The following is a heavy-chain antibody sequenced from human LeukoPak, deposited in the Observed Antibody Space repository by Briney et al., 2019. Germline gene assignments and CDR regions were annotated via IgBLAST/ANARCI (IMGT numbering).Heavy chain of an antibody. D-gene: IGHD6-19*01. CDR2: INHSGST. CDR3: ASSGSSSGWYPDYFDY. J-gene: IGHJ4*02. CDR1: GGSFSGYY. Sequence: PSETLSLTCAVDGGSFSGYYWSWIRQPPGKGLEWIGEINHSGSTNYNPSLKRRVTISVDTSKNQFSLKLSSVTAADTAVYYCASSGSSSGWYPDYFDYWGQGTLVTVSS. V-gene: IGHV4-34*01.